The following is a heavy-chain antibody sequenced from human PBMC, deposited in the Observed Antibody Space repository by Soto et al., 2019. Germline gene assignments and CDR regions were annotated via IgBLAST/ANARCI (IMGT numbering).Heavy chain of an antibody. CDR3: ARGLITFGGVIAFDY. CDR1: GGSFIGYY. D-gene: IGHD3-16*02. CDR2: INHSGST. J-gene: IGHJ4*02. V-gene: IGHV4-34*01. Sequence: SETLSLTCAFYGGSFIGYYWSWIRQPPGKGLEWIGEINHSGSTNYNPSLKSRVTISVDTSKNQFSLKLSSVTAADTAVYYCARGLITFGGVIAFDYWGQGTLVTVSS.